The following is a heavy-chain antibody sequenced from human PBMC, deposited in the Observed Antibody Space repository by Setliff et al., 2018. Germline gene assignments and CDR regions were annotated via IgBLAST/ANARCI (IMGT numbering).Heavy chain of an antibody. J-gene: IGHJ6*03. D-gene: IGHD3-10*01. CDR1: GESFSNNY. V-gene: IGHV4-34*01. Sequence: PSETLSLTCSVYGESFSNNYWSWIRQTPGKGLEWIGESNHGGSTSYHPSLKSRLTMSVDNSNHILYMQMNSLRAEDTAVYYCAKDRGFWIYMDVWGKGTTVTVSS. CDR3: AKDRGFWIYMDV. CDR2: SNHGGST.